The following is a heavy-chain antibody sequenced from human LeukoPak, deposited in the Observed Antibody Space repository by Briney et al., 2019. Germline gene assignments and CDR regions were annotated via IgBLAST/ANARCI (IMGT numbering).Heavy chain of an antibody. CDR3: ARDRGQDDFWSGYYTGDAIGPYYFDY. J-gene: IGHJ4*02. V-gene: IGHV4-39*07. D-gene: IGHD3-3*01. Sequence: SETLSLTCTVSGGSITSNNYYWGWIRQPPGKGLEYIGSIYYGRSTYINPSLKSRVTISLDTSKNQFSLKLSSVTAADTAVYYCARDRGQDDFWSGYYTGDAIGPYYFDYWGQGTLVTVSS. CDR2: IYYGRST. CDR1: GGSITSNNYY.